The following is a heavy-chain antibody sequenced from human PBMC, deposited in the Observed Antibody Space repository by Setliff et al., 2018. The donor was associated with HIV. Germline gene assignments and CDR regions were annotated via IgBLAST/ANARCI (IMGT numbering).Heavy chain of an antibody. CDR2: IYSTGNT. CDR3: ARDDDKLFDY. CDR1: GGSISSGTYY. Sequence: LSLTCTVSGGSISSGTYYWSWIRQPAGKGLEWIGHIYSTGNTNYNSSLKSRVTMSIETSKNQFSLKLTSVTAADTAMYYCARDDDKLFDYWGQGALVTVSS. V-gene: IGHV4-61*09. J-gene: IGHJ4*02. D-gene: IGHD3-22*01.